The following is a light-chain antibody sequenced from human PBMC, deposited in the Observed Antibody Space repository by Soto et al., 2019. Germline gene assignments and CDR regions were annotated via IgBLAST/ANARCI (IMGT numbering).Light chain of an antibody. J-gene: IGKJ5*01. V-gene: IGKV3-11*01. CDR3: QQRSNSQVT. CDR1: QSVSSY. Sequence: EIVLTQSPATLSLSPGERATLSCRASQSVSSYLAWYQQTPGQAPRLLIYDASNRATGIPARFSGSGSGTDFTLTISSLEPEDFAVYYCQQRSNSQVTFGQGTRLEIK. CDR2: DAS.